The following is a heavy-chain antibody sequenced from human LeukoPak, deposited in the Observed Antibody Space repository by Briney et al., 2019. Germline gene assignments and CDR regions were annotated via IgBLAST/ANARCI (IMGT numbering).Heavy chain of an antibody. D-gene: IGHD2-21*01. CDR3: ARGFADPYYYYYYMDV. Sequence: SETLTLTCAVYGGSFSGYYWSWIRQPPGKGLEWIGEINHSGSTNYNPSLKSRVTISVDTSKNQFSLKLSSVTAADTAVYYCARGFADPYYYYYYMDVWGKGITVTVSS. V-gene: IGHV4-34*01. J-gene: IGHJ6*03. CDR1: GGSFSGYY. CDR2: INHSGST.